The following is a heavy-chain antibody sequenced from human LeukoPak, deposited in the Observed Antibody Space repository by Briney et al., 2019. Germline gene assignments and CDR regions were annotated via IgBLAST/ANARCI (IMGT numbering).Heavy chain of an antibody. CDR2: IRSKANSYAT. D-gene: IGHD2-2*01. Sequence: PGGSLRLSCAASGFTFSGSAMHWVRQASGKGLEWVGRIRSKANSYATAYAASVKGRFTISRDNAKNTLYLQMNSLRAEDTAVYYCATGYCSGSSCYRAFEYWGQGTQVAVSS. V-gene: IGHV3-73*01. J-gene: IGHJ4*02. CDR3: ATGYCSGSSCYRAFEY. CDR1: GFTFSGSA.